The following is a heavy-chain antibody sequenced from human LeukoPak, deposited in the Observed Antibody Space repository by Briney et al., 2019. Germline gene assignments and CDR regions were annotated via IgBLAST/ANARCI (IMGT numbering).Heavy chain of an antibody. CDR2: ISYDGSNK. Sequence: GGSLRLSCAASGFTFSSYGMHWVRQAPGKGLEWVAVISYDGSNKYYADSVKGRFTISRDNSKNTLYLQMNSLRAEDTAVYYCAKNKRVYVVTSHADYWGQGTLVTVSS. CDR1: GFTFSSYG. CDR3: AKNKRVYVVTSHADY. D-gene: IGHD5/OR15-5a*01. J-gene: IGHJ4*02. V-gene: IGHV3-30*18.